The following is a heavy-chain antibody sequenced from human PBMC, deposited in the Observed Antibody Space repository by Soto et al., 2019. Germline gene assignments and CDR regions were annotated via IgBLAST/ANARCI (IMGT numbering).Heavy chain of an antibody. CDR2: ISSSSSTI. CDR3: ARYRYYDILTGYYNDGVFDY. CDR1: GFTFSSYS. V-gene: IGHV3-48*02. Sequence: PGGSLRLSCAASGFTFSSYSMNWVRQAPGKGLEWVSYISSSSSTIYYADSVKGRFTISRDNAKNSLYLQMNSLRDEDTAVYYCARYRYYDILTGYYNDGVFDYWGQGTLVTVSS. D-gene: IGHD3-9*01. J-gene: IGHJ4*02.